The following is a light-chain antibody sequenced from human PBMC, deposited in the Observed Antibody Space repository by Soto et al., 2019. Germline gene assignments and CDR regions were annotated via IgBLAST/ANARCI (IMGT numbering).Light chain of an antibody. CDR2: AAS. V-gene: IGKV3-15*01. CDR3: QQYYHCPRT. J-gene: IGKJ1*01. Sequence: EVVVTQSPSTLSVFAGERFTLSCRASQSVGSNLAWFQQKPGQAPRLLMYAASTRPTSIAARFSGSGSGTDFILTITSLQSEDSGVFYCQQYYHCPRTFGQGTKVDIK. CDR1: QSVGSN.